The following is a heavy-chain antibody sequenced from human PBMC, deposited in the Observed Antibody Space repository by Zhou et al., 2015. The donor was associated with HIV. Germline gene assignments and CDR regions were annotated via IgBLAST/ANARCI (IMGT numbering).Heavy chain of an antibody. Sequence: QVQLVQSGAEVTKPGSSVKVSCKASGGTFSNSVIGWVRQAPGQGLEWVGGINPLSGTTTYAQKFLDRVTITADESTSTVYLELRRLRSEDTAMYYCARDRGGAARPGWRYFDLWGRGTLVTVSS. J-gene: IGHJ2*01. CDR1: GGTFSNSV. D-gene: IGHD6-6*01. CDR3: ARDRGGAARPGWRYFDL. CDR2: INPLSGTT. V-gene: IGHV1-69*01.